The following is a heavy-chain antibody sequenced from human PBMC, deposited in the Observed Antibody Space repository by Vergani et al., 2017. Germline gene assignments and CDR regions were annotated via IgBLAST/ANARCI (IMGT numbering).Heavy chain of an antibody. V-gene: IGHV4-30-4*01. D-gene: IGHD6-19*01. J-gene: IGHJ5*02. Sequence: QVQLQESGPGLVKPSQTLSPPCTVSGGAINTDHYYWGWIREPPGKGLEWIGYFYYTVNTYYNSSLKGRVTLSVDASKNQFSLKLTSVTDADTDVYYCFRAPTVAPSQFDPWGQGTLVTVSS. CDR3: FRAPTVAPSQFDP. CDR2: FYYTVNT. CDR1: GGAINTDHYY.